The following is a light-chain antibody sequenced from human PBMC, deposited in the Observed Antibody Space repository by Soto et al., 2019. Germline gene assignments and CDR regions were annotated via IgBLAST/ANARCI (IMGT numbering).Light chain of an antibody. Sequence: QSVLTQRPAVSGAPGERVTISCTGSNSNIGAGYDVHWYLQLPGTAPKLLVYTNNNRPSGVPDRFSGSKSGTSASLAITGLQDEDEADYYCQSYDSRISAYVFGTGNKVTVL. CDR2: TNN. CDR1: NSNIGAGYD. CDR3: QSYDSRISAYV. J-gene: IGLJ1*01. V-gene: IGLV1-40*01.